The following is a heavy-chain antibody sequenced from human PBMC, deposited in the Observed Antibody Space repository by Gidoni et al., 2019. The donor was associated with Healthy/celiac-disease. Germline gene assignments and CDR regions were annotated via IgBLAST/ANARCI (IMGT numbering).Heavy chain of an antibody. Sequence: QLQLQESGPGLVKPSETLSLTCTVSGGSISSSSYYWGWLRQPPGKGLEWIGSIYYSGSTYYNPSLKSRVTISVDTSKNQFSLKLSSVTAADTAVYYCARPLAVYSSSWSPTNWFDPWGQGTLVTVSS. D-gene: IGHD6-13*01. CDR3: ARPLAVYSSSWSPTNWFDP. CDR2: IYYSGST. J-gene: IGHJ5*02. CDR1: GGSISSSSYY. V-gene: IGHV4-39*01.